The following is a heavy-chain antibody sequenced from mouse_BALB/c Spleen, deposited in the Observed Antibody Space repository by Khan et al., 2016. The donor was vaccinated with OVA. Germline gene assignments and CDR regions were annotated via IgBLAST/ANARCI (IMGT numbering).Heavy chain of an antibody. Sequence: EVKLEESGGGLVQPGGSMKLSCVASGFTFSNYWMNWVRQSPEKGLEWVAEIRLKSNNHTTHYAESVKGRFTISRDDSRTSVYLHMNNLRTEYTGIYYCTPSPFDHWGRGTTHTVSS. CDR3: TPSPFDH. CDR2: IRLKSNNHTT. V-gene: IGHV6-6*02. CDR1: GFTFSNYW. J-gene: IGHJ2*01.